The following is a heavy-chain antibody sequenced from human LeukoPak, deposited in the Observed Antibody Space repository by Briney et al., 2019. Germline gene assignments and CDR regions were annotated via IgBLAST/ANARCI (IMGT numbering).Heavy chain of an antibody. CDR2: IRQDGSEK. CDR3: ARDYVWGSDRYTDY. Sequence: PGGSLRLSCAASGFTFSNYLMTWVRQAPGRGLEWVANIRQDGSEKYYVDSVKGRFTISRDNAKNSLYLQMNSLRAEDTAVYYCARDYVWGSDRYTDYWGQGTLVTVSS. D-gene: IGHD3-16*02. CDR1: GFTFSNYL. V-gene: IGHV3-7*05. J-gene: IGHJ4*02.